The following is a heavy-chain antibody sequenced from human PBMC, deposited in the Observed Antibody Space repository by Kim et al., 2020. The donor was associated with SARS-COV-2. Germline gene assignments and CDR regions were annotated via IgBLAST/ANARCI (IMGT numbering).Heavy chain of an antibody. Sequence: GGSLRLSCAASGFTFSSYAMSWVRQAPGKGLEWVSAISGSGGSTYYADSVKGRFTISRDNSKNTLYLQMNSLRAEDTAVYYCAKYVAFDQLRNYYYYGMDVWGQGTTVTVSS. V-gene: IGHV3-23*01. D-gene: IGHD2-2*01. CDR1: GFTFSSYA. J-gene: IGHJ6*02. CDR3: AKYVAFDQLRNYYYYGMDV. CDR2: ISGSGGST.